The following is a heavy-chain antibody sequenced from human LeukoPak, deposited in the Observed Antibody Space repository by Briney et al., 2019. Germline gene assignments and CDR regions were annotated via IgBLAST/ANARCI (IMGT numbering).Heavy chain of an antibody. CDR3: AREVRGYSGYALLKRLAHFDY. Sequence: PSETLSLTCAVYGGSFSGYYWSWIRQPPGKGLEWIGEINHSGSTNYNPSLKSRVTISVDTSKNQFSLKLSSVTAADTAVYYCAREVRGYSGYALLKRLAHFDYWGQGTLVTVSS. CDR2: INHSGST. V-gene: IGHV4-34*01. CDR1: GGSFSGYY. D-gene: IGHD5-12*01. J-gene: IGHJ4*02.